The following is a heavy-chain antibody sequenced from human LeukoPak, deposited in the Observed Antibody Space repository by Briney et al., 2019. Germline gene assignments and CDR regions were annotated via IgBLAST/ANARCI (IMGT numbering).Heavy chain of an antibody. D-gene: IGHD1-26*01. J-gene: IGHJ4*02. V-gene: IGHV1-2*02. CDR3: ARGRRILVGATNAGDFFDD. CDR1: GYTFTDYF. Sequence: ASVKVSCKASGYTFTDYFMHWVRQAPGQGLEWMGWINPNSGGTQYAQKFRGRVTMTRDTSVSTAYMELTSLRSDDTALSYCARGRRILVGATNAGDFFDDWGQGALVTVSS. CDR2: INPNSGGT.